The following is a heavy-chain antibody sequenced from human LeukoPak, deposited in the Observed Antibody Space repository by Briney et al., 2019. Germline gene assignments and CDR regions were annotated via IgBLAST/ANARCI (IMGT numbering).Heavy chain of an antibody. Sequence: ASVKVSCKASGYTFTSYAMHWVRQAPGQRLEWMGWINAGDGNTKYSQKFQGRVTITRDTSASTAYMELSSLRSEDTAVYYCARDQDYGPYGYYYYGMDVWGQGTTVTVSS. CDR3: ARDQDYGPYGYYYYGMDV. J-gene: IGHJ6*02. D-gene: IGHD4/OR15-4a*01. CDR1: GYTFTSYA. V-gene: IGHV1-3*01. CDR2: INAGDGNT.